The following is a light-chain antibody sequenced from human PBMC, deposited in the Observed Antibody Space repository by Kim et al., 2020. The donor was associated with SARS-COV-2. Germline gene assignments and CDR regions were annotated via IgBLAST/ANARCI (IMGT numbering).Light chain of an antibody. CDR1: QSIRSY. J-gene: IGKJ5*01. CDR3: QQLDTYPRVT. CDR2: AAS. V-gene: IGKV1-9*01. Sequence: SVGDRVTFACRASQSIRSYLAWYQQKPGKAPKLLIYAASTLQNGVPSRFSGSRSGTEFTLTISDLQPEDFATYYCQQLDTYPRVTFGLGTRLEIK.